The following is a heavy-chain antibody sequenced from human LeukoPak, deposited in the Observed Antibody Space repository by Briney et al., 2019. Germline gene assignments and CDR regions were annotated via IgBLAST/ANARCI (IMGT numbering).Heavy chain of an antibody. V-gene: IGHV1-18*01. CDR2: IRGYNDNT. D-gene: IGHD1-26*01. CDR1: GYTFTAYG. J-gene: IGHJ6*03. Sequence: ASVKVSCKASGYTFTAYGISWVRQAPGQGLEWLGWIRGYNDNTFYTQKVQGRVTMTKDTSTSTAYLELRSLRSDDTAVYYCTRSDGDPNYYQNYMDVWGKGTTVTVSS. CDR3: TRSDGDPNYYQNYMDV.